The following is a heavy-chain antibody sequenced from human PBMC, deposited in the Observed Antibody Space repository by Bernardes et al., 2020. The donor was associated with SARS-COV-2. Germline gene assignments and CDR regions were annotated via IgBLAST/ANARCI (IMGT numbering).Heavy chain of an antibody. J-gene: IGHJ6*02. D-gene: IGHD2-21*01. V-gene: IGHV3-23*01. CDR1: GFTFSNYA. Sequence: GRSLRLSCAASGFTFSNYAMTWVRQAPGKGLEWVSVISGSGGTAYYADSVKGWFTISRDNSKNTLYLQMNSLRSEDTAVYYCARVRVVVADPYYYGMDVWGQGTTVTVSS. CDR2: ISGSGGTA. CDR3: ARVRVVVADPYYYGMDV.